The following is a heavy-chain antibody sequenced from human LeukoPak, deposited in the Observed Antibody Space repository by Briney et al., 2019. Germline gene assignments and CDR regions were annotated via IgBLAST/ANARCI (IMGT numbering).Heavy chain of an antibody. CDR1: GYTFTSYG. Sequence: ASVKVSCKASGYTFTSYGISWVRQAPGQGLEWMGWISSYNGNADYAQKLQGRVTMTTGTSTSTAYMELRSLRSDDTAVYYCARGDNDWAFDYWGQGTLVTVSS. CDR3: ARGDNDWAFDY. CDR2: ISSYNGNA. D-gene: IGHD3-9*01. V-gene: IGHV1-18*01. J-gene: IGHJ4*02.